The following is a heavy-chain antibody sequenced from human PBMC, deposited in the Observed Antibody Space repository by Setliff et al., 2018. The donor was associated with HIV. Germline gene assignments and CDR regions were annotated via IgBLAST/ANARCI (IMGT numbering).Heavy chain of an antibody. Sequence: PGGSLRLSCAASGFTFSSYSMNWVRQSPGKGLEWVSYISGSGSGVDYADSVKGRFTVSRDNARSSLYLQLNSLRAEDTAVYYCAKNSAWAVIGSDYYLDFWGQGTLVTVSS. D-gene: IGHD6-19*01. CDR1: GFTFSSYS. CDR3: AKNSAWAVIGSDYYLDF. J-gene: IGHJ4*02. V-gene: IGHV3-48*01. CDR2: ISGSGSGV.